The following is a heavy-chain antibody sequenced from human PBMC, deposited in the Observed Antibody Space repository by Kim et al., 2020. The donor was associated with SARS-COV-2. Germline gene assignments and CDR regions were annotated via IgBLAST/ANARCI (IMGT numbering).Heavy chain of an antibody. D-gene: IGHD3-16*01. CDR1: GGSISSSSYY. CDR3: ARHAVLYDYVWETPGY. CDR2: IYYSGST. V-gene: IGHV4-39*01. Sequence: SETLSLTCTVSGGSISSSSYYWGWIRQPPGKGLEWIGSIYYSGSTYYNPSLKSRVTITVDTTKNQFSLKLSSVTAAATAEYYCARHAVLYDYVWETPGY. J-gene: IGHJ2*01.